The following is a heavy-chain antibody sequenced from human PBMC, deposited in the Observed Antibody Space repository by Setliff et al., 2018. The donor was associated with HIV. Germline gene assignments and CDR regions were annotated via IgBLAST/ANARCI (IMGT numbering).Heavy chain of an antibody. D-gene: IGHD1-1*01. J-gene: IGHJ3*02. CDR3: AKEGSWNDDSGAFNI. Sequence: SETLSLTCSVSGGSMSRVYWTWIRQPPGKGLEWIGYVSASGTTKYNPSLQSRVSISGDSSKNQFSLRLSSVTAADTAVYYCAKEGSWNDDSGAFNIWGQGTMVTVSS. CDR1: GGSMSRVY. V-gene: IGHV4-4*08. CDR2: VSASGTT.